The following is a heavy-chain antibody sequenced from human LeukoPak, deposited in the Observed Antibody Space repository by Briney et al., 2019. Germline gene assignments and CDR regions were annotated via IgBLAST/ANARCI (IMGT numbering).Heavy chain of an antibody. J-gene: IGHJ4*02. Sequence: SETLSLTCTVSGGSISSYYWSWIRQPPGKGLEWIGYIYYSGSTNYNPSLKSRVTISVDTSKNQFSLKLSSVTAADTAVYYCATTGDGYRALFDYWGQGTLVTVSS. CDR1: GGSISSYY. CDR3: ATTGDGYRALFDY. D-gene: IGHD5-24*01. V-gene: IGHV4-59*01. CDR2: IYYSGST.